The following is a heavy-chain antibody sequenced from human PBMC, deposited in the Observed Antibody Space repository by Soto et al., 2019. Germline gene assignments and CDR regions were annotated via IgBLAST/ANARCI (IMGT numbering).Heavy chain of an antibody. D-gene: IGHD3-10*01. J-gene: IGHJ4*02. V-gene: IGHV3-23*01. Sequence: GGSLRLSCGASGLAFGSRAMSWGLQAPGEGLQWVATITDNGGDAKYADSVRGRFVISRDNSKKTLYLQMTSLTAEDSAMYFCARGSTESYPGSRIFDFWGRGTLVTVSS. CDR2: ITDNGGDA. CDR1: GLAFGSRA. CDR3: ARGSTESYPGSRIFDF.